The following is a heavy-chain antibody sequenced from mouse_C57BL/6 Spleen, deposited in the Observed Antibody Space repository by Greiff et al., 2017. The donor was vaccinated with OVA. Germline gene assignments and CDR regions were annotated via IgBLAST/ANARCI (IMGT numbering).Heavy chain of an antibody. J-gene: IGHJ2*01. Sequence: VQLQQPGAELVRPGSSVKLSCKASGYTFTSYWMHWVKQRPIQGLEWIGNIDPSDSETHYNQKFKDKATLTVDKSSSTAYMQLSSLTSEDSAVYYCARKGDIYYFDYWGQGTTLTVSS. V-gene: IGHV1-52*01. CDR1: GYTFTSYW. CDR3: ARKGDIYYFDY. CDR2: IDPSDSET. D-gene: IGHD3-3*01.